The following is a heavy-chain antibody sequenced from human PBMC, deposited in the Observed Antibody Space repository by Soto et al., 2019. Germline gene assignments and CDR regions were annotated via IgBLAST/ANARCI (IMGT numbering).Heavy chain of an antibody. J-gene: IGHJ4*02. V-gene: IGHV3-15*01. CDR1: GFTFSNAW. Sequence: EVQLVESGGGLVKPGGSLRLACAASGFTFSNAWMSWVRQAPGKGLEWVGLIKRKTDGGTTDHAAPVKGRFTISRDDSKNTLYLQMNSLKTEDTAVYYCTTDLADYWGQGNLVTVSS. CDR2: IKRKTDGGTT. CDR3: TTDLADY.